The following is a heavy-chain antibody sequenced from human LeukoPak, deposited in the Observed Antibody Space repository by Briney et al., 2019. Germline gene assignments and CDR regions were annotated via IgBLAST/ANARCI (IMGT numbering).Heavy chain of an antibody. D-gene: IGHD2-15*01. CDR3: PGGLY. Sequence: PGGSLRLPCAAPGFPVNGRSMNWVRQAPGKGLEWVANISPDGSETYYLDSVKGRFTISRDSAKNSLSLQMGSLRVDVTAVYFCPGGLYWGQGTLVTVSS. V-gene: IGHV3-7*05. CDR2: ISPDGSET. J-gene: IGHJ4*02. CDR1: GFPVNGRS.